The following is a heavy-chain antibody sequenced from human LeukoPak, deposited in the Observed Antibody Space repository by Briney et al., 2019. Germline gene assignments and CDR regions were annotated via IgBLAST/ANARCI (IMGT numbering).Heavy chain of an antibody. CDR1: GGSISSGAYY. CDR3: AREAYCGGDCHQLRFWAFDI. Sequence: SETLSLTCTVSGGSISSGAYYWSWIRQHPGKGLEWIGYIYYSGSTYYNPSLKSRVTISVDTSKNQFSLKLSSVTAADTAVYYCAREAYCGGDCHQLRFWAFDIWGQGTMVTVSS. V-gene: IGHV4-31*03. J-gene: IGHJ3*02. D-gene: IGHD2-21*02. CDR2: IYYSGST.